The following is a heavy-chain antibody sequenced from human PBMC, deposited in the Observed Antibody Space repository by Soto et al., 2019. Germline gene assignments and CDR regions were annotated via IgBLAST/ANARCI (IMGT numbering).Heavy chain of an antibody. Sequence: GGSLRLSYAASGFTFSSYSMNWVRQAPGKGLEWVSYISSSSSTIYYADSVKGRFTISRDNAKNSLYLQMNSLRAEDTAVYYCARIIGITIFGVVMHDAFDIWGQGTMVTVSS. CDR2: ISSSSSTI. D-gene: IGHD3-3*01. CDR1: GFTFSSYS. CDR3: ARIIGITIFGVVMHDAFDI. V-gene: IGHV3-48*01. J-gene: IGHJ3*02.